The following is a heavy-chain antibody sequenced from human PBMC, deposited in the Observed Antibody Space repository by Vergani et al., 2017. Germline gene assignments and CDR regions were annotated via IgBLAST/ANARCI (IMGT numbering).Heavy chain of an antibody. CDR1: GGSFSGYF. D-gene: IGHD6-13*01. CDR3: ARGKLVPYYYYYGMDV. CDR2: VNPSGST. J-gene: IGHJ6*02. Sequence: QVPLQQWGAGLLKPSETLSLTCAVYGGSFSGYFWSCLRQPPGKGLEWIGEVNPSGSTIYNPSLKSRVTISVDTSKNQFSLKLSSGTAADTAVYYCARGKLVPYYYYYGMDVWGQGTTVTVSS. V-gene: IGHV4-34*01.